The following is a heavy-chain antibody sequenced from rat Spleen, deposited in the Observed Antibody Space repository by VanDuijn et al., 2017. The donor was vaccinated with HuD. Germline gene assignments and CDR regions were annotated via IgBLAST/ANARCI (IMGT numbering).Heavy chain of an antibody. Sequence: EVQLVESGGGLVQPGRSMKLSCAASGFIFSDYGVAWVRQAPTKGLEWVATISSDGGRNYYRDSVKGRFTISRDNAKSSLYLQMNSLRSEDTATYYCTRGEEAIGGYWGQGVMVTVSS. J-gene: IGHJ2*01. V-gene: IGHV5-29*01. CDR2: ISSDGGRN. D-gene: IGHD1-11*01. CDR3: TRGEEAIGGY. CDR1: GFIFSDYG.